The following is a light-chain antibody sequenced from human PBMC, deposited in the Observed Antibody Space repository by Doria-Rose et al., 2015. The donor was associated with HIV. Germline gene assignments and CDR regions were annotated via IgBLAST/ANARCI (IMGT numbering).Light chain of an antibody. CDR2: WAS. CDR1: QSLLYTSKNY. CDR3: QQYYDTPS. Sequence: TQSPESLGMSLGERATLNCKSNQSLLYTSKNYLAWYQQKLVQPPKLMIYWASTRQSGVPARFSGSGSGTDFTLTISSLEAEDVAVYYCQQYYDTPSFGPGTTVDIK. V-gene: IGKV4-1*01. J-gene: IGKJ3*01.